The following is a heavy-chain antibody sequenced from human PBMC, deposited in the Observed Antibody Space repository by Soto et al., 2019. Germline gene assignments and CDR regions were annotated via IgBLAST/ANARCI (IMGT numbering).Heavy chain of an antibody. CDR2: IYYTGST. CDR3: ARRTMSHFDP. Sequence: QVQLQESGPGLVQPSQTLSLTCTVSGASIRSDGCYWGWIRQHPGKGLEWIGYIYYTGSTYYNPSLKSRVLISVDTSKNQFSLKLTSVTAADTAVYYCARRTMSHFDPWGQGTLVTVSS. J-gene: IGHJ5*02. CDR1: GASIRSDGCY. V-gene: IGHV4-31*03. D-gene: IGHD3-10*02.